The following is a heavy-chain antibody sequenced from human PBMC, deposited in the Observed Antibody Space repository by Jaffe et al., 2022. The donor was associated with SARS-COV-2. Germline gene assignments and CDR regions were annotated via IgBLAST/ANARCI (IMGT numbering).Heavy chain of an antibody. Sequence: EVQLVESGGALVQPGGSLRLSCAASGFTFSSYAMSWVRQAPGKGLEWVSAISYSGGTTYYADSVKGRFSISRDNSKNTLYLQMNSLRAEDTAVYYCAKGVVGNWNPPRHFDHWGQGTLVTVSS. V-gene: IGHV3-23*04. D-gene: IGHD1-1*01. J-gene: IGHJ4*02. CDR3: AKGVVGNWNPPRHFDH. CDR2: ISYSGGTT. CDR1: GFTFSSYA.